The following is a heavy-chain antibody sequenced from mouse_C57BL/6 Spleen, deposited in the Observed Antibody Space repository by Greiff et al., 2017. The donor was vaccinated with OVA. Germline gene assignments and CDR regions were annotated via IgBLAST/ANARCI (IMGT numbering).Heavy chain of an antibody. CDR1: GYTFTSYW. J-gene: IGHJ4*01. CDR2: INPSNGGT. V-gene: IGHV1-53*01. D-gene: IGHD2-14*01. CDR3: ARDRGYPYYAMDY. Sequence: QVQLKQSGTELVKPGASVKLSCKASGYTFTSYWMHWVKQRPGQGLEWIGNINPSNGGTNYNEKFKSKATLTVDKSSSTAYMQLSSLTSEDSAVYYCARDRGYPYYAMDYWGQGTSVTVSS.